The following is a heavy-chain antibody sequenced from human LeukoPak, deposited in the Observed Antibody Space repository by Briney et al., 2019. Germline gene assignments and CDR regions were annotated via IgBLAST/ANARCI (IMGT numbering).Heavy chain of an antibody. CDR1: GGTFSSYA. J-gene: IGHJ4*02. CDR2: IIPIFGTA. D-gene: IGHD2-15*01. CDR3: ATCSGGSCSYGY. Sequence: SVKVSCKASGGTFSSYAISWVRQAPGEGVEWMGRIIPIFGTANYAQKFQGRVTITTDESTSTAYMELSSLRSEDTAVYYCATCSGGSCSYGYWGQGTLVTVSS. V-gene: IGHV1-69*05.